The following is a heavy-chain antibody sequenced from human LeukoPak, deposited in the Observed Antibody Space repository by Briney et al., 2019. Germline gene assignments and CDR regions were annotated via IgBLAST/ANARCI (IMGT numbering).Heavy chain of an antibody. V-gene: IGHV1-69*04. CDR3: ARDLGNYYDSSGYYYWFDP. Sequence: SVKVSCKASGCTFSSYAISWVRQAPGQGLEWMGRIIPILGIANYAQKFQGRVTITADKSTSTAYMELSSLRSEDTAVYYCARDLGNYYDSSGYYYWFDPWGQGTLVTVSS. D-gene: IGHD3-22*01. J-gene: IGHJ5*02. CDR1: GCTFSSYA. CDR2: IIPILGIA.